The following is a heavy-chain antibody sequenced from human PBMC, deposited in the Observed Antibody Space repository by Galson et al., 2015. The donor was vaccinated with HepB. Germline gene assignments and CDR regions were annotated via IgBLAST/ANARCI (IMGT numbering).Heavy chain of an antibody. J-gene: IGHJ6*02. CDR3: AGPADSSGWYRPQRGYYYGMDV. Sequence: QSGAEVKKPGASVKVSCKASGYTFTSYGISWVRQAPGQGLEWMGWISAYNGNTNYAQKLQGRVTMTTDTSTSTAYMELRSLRSDDTAVYYCAGPADSSGWYRPQRGYYYGMDVWGQGTTVTVSS. D-gene: IGHD6-19*01. CDR1: GYTFTSYG. CDR2: ISAYNGNT. V-gene: IGHV1-18*01.